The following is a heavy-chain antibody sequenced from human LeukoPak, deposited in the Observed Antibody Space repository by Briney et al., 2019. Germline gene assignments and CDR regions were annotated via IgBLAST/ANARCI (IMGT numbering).Heavy chain of an antibody. Sequence: GGSLRLSCAASGFTVSSNYMSWVRQAPGKGLEWVSAISGSGGSTYYADSVKGRFTISRDNSKNTLYLQMNSLRAEDTAVYYCAKGLYYDSSGYDYWGQGTLVTVSS. CDR1: GFTVSSNY. J-gene: IGHJ4*02. V-gene: IGHV3-23*01. D-gene: IGHD3-22*01. CDR2: ISGSGGST. CDR3: AKGLYYDSSGYDY.